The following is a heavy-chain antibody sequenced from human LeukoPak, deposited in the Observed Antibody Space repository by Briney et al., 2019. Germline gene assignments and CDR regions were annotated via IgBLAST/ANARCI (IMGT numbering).Heavy chain of an antibody. J-gene: IGHJ4*02. CDR1: GFTFSSYT. CDR2: ISTGGNYR. V-gene: IGHV3-21*01. Sequence: GGSLRLSCAASGFTFSSYTMNWVRQAPGQGLEWVSSISTGGNYRYYADSVKGRFTISRDNAKNSLYLQMNSLRAEDTAVYYCARSPSGYFYDYWGRGTLVTVSS. CDR3: ARSPSGYFYDY. D-gene: IGHD5-12*01.